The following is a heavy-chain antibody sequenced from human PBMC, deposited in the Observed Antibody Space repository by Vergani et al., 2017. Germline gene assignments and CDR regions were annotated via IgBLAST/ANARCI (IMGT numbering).Heavy chain of an antibody. D-gene: IGHD6-19*01. CDR1: GFTFSSYA. V-gene: IGHV3-23*01. CDR3: ARDRDSGWHYYYGMDV. J-gene: IGHJ6*02. Sequence: EVQLLESGGGLVQPGGSLRLSCAASGFTFSSYAMSWVRQAPGKGLEWVSAISGSGGSTYYADFVKGRFTISRDNSKNTLYLQMNSLRAEDTAVYYCARDRDSGWHYYYGMDVWGQGTTVTVSS. CDR2: ISGSGGST.